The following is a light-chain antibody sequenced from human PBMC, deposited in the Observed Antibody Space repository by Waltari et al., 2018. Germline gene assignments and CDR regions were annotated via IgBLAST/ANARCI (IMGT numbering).Light chain of an antibody. CDR2: GNN. J-gene: IGLJ2*01. CDR3: QSYDSSLSGVI. V-gene: IGLV1-40*01. CDR1: SSNIGAGSD. Sequence: QSVLTQPPSVSGAPGQRITISCPGTSSNIGAGSDVHWYLQPPGTAPKPLTLGNNNRPSGVPDRFSASKSDTSASLAITGLQAEDEADYYCQSYDSSLSGVIFGGGTKLTVL.